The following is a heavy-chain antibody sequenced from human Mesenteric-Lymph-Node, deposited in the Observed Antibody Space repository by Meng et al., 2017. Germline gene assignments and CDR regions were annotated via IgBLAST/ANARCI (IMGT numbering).Heavy chain of an antibody. D-gene: IGHD6-13*01. CDR2: INTNTGNP. Sequence: QVRPVESGFKLKKPGALVKVSCKASGYTFTSYAMNWVRQAPGQGLEWMGWINTNTGNPTYAQGFTGRFVFSLDTSVSTAYLQISSLKAEDTAVYYCARDSEGIEPLFDYWGPGALVTVS. V-gene: IGHV7-4-1*02. CDR3: ARDSEGIEPLFDY. J-gene: IGHJ4*02. CDR1: GYTFTSYA.